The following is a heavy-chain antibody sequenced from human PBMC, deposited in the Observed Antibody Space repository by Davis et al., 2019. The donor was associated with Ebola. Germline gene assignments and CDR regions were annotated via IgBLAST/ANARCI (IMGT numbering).Heavy chain of an antibody. J-gene: IGHJ6*03. V-gene: IGHV4-59*01. CDR2: IYYSVST. CDR3: ARTDVDYYYYMDV. CDR1: GGSIRSDY. Sequence: PSETLSLTCTVSGGSIRSDYWSWIRQPPGKGLEWIGYIYYSVSTNYNPSLKSRVTISVDTSKNQFFLRLSSVTAADTAVYYCARTDVDYYYYMDVWGKGTTVTVSS.